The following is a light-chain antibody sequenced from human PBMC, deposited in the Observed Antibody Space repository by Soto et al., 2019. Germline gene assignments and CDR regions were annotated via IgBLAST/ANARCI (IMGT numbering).Light chain of an antibody. V-gene: IGLV2-8*01. CDR3: SSFADNNNVI. CDR1: SRDVGGYNY. J-gene: IGLJ2*01. Sequence: ALTQPPSASGSPGQSVTISCIGTSRDVGGYNYVSWYQQHPGKAPKLMIYEVTKRPSGVPDRFSGSKSGNTASLTVSGLQAEDEADYYCSSFADNNNVIFGGGTKLTVL. CDR2: EVT.